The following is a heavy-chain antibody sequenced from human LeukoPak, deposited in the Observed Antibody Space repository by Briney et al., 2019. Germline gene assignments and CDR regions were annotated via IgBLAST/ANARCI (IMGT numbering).Heavy chain of an antibody. CDR3: ARIPTSGYAYLATPVDY. Sequence: PSETLSLTCAVYGGSFSGYYWSWIRQPPGKGLEWIAEINHSGSTNYNPSLKSRVTISVVTSKNQFSLKLSSVTAADTAVYYCARIPTSGYAYLATPVDYWGQGTLVTVSS. D-gene: IGHD3-16*01. V-gene: IGHV4-34*01. CDR1: GGSFSGYY. J-gene: IGHJ4*02. CDR2: INHSGST.